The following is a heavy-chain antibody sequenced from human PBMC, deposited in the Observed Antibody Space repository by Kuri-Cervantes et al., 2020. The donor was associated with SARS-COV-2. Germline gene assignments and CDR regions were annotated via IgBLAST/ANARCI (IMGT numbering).Heavy chain of an antibody. J-gene: IGHJ4*02. CDR3: AKSRLTMVRGVITGDFDY. V-gene: IGHV3-7*03. CDR1: GFTFSSYW. Sequence: GGSLRLSCAASGFTFSSYWMSWVRQAPGKGPEWVANIKQDGSEKYYVDSVKGRFTISRDNSKNTLYLQMNSLRAEDTAVYYCAKSRLTMVRGVITGDFDYWGQGTLVTVSS. D-gene: IGHD3-10*01. CDR2: IKQDGSEK.